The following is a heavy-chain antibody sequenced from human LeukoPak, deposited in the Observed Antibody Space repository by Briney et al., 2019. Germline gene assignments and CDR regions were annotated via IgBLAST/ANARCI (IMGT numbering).Heavy chain of an antibody. CDR3: ARHPILD. J-gene: IGHJ4*02. V-gene: IGHV3-11*03. CDR2: ISSGSLYT. D-gene: IGHD3-3*01. Sequence: GGSLRRSCAASGFTFSDYSMSWVRQAPGKGLEWVAYISSGSLYTNYADSVKGRFTISRDNAKNSLYLQMNSLRAEDTAVYYCARHPILDWGQGALVTVSS. CDR1: GFTFSDYS.